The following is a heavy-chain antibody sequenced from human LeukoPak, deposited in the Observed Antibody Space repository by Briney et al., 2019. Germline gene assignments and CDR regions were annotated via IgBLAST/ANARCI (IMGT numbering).Heavy chain of an antibody. J-gene: IGHJ4*02. Sequence: PSETLSLTCTVSGGSINNSPYYWGWIRQPPGKGLEWIGSIYYSGSNYYNPSLESRVTLSVDTSKNQFSLKVYSVTAADTAVYYCARNFDYGGNFVYEDDWGQGALVTVSS. CDR3: ARNFDYGGNFVYEDD. CDR1: GGSINNSPYY. V-gene: IGHV4-39*01. D-gene: IGHD4-23*01. CDR2: IYYSGSN.